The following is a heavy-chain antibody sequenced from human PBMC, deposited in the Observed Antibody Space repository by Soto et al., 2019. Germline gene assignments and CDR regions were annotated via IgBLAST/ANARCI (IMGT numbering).Heavy chain of an antibody. CDR2: IYYSGST. V-gene: IGHV4-39*07. CDR1: GGSISSSSYY. J-gene: IGHJ5*02. Sequence: SETLSLTCTVSGGSISSSSYYWGWIRQPPGKGLEWIGSIYYSGSTYYNPSLKSRVTISVDTSKNQFSLKLSSVTAADTAVYYCATTSKNWFDPWGQGTLVTVSS. CDR3: ATTSKNWFDP. D-gene: IGHD2-2*01.